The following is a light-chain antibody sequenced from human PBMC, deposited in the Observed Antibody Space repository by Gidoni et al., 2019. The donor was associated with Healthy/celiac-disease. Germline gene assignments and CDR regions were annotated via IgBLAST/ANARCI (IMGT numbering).Light chain of an antibody. Sequence: SYELTQPPSVSVSPGQTARITCSGDALPKQYAYWYQQKPGQAPVLVIYKDSERPSGIPERFSGSSSGTTVTLTISGVQAEDEADYYCQSADSSGTYRVVGTGTKATVL. V-gene: IGLV3-25*02. CDR1: ALPKQY. CDR3: QSADSSGTYRV. CDR2: KDS. J-gene: IGLJ1*01.